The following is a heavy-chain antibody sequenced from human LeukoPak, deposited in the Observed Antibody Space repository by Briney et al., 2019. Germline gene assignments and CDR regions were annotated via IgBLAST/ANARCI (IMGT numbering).Heavy chain of an antibody. V-gene: IGHV3-74*01. CDR3: AGXPDYGXXSXFDY. Sequence: PGRSLRLSCVASGFTFCSYWMHWVRQAPGKGLVWVSRIKSDGSSTSYAGSVKGRFTISRDNAKNTLYLQMNSLRGEDTAVYYCAGXPDYGXXSXFDYWGQGTLVTVS. J-gene: IGHJ4*02. CDR1: GFTFCSYW. CDR2: IKSDGSST. D-gene: IGHD4-17*01.